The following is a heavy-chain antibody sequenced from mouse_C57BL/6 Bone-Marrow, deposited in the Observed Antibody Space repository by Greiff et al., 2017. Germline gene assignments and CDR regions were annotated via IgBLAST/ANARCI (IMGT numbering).Heavy chain of an antibody. CDR2: IHPSDSDT. CDR1: GYTFTSYW. J-gene: IGHJ4*01. V-gene: IGHV1-74*01. Sequence: QVQLQQPGAELVKPGASVKVSCKASGYTFTSYWMHWVKQRPGQGLEWIGRIHPSDSDTNYNQKFKGKATLTVDKSSSTAYMQPSSLTSEDSAVDYCAIYYYGSTWSAMDYWGQGTSVTVSS. D-gene: IGHD1-1*01. CDR3: AIYYYGSTWSAMDY.